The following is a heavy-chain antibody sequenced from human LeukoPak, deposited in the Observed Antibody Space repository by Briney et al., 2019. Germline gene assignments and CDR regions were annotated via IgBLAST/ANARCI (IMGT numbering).Heavy chain of an antibody. Sequence: GASVKVSCKASGYTFTSYYMHWVRQAPGQGLEWMGIINPIGGSTSYAQKFQGRVTMTRDTSTSKVYLELSRLRSEDTAVYYCARDGVVWQLVSYYYYYMDVWGKGTTVTVSS. CDR1: GYTFTSYY. J-gene: IGHJ6*03. CDR2: INPIGGST. D-gene: IGHD6-6*01. V-gene: IGHV1-46*01. CDR3: ARDGVVWQLVSYYYYYMDV.